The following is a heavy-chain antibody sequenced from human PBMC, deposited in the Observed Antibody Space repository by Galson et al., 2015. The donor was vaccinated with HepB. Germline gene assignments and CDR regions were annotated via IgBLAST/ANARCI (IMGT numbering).Heavy chain of an antibody. D-gene: IGHD1-1*01. Sequence: LRLSCAASGFTFSSYWMSWVRQAPGKGLEWVSAISGSGGSTYYADSVKGRFTISRDNSKNTLYLQMNSLRAEDTAVYYCAKEYNWNDGNWFDPWGQGTLVTVSS. CDR3: AKEYNWNDGNWFDP. CDR1: GFTFSSYW. J-gene: IGHJ5*02. V-gene: IGHV3-23*01. CDR2: ISGSGGST.